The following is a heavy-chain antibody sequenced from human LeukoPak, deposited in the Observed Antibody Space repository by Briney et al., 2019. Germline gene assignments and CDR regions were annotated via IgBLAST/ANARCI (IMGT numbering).Heavy chain of an antibody. CDR1: GFNFSSYG. CDR2: ISNDGSNK. CDR3: ARVVVVPAATFYYYYYMDV. J-gene: IGHJ6*03. D-gene: IGHD2-2*01. Sequence: SGGSLRLSCAASGFNFSSYGMHWVRQAPGEGLEWVAVISNDGSNKYYADSVKGRFTISRDNSKNTLYLQMNSLRAEDTAVYYCARVVVVPAATFYYYYYMDVWGKGTTVTVSS. V-gene: IGHV3-30*03.